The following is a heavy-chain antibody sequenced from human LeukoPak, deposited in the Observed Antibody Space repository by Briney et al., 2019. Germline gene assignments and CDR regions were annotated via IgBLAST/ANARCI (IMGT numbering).Heavy chain of an antibody. CDR1: GFTFSSYR. Sequence: GGSLRLSCAAYGFTFSSYRMSCVRQAPGKGLEWVASTKQDGSEKYYVDSVKGRFTISRDNAKYSVYLQMNSLRAEDTAVYYCASAGNTHFDYWGQGTLVTVSS. CDR2: TKQDGSEK. CDR3: ASAGNTHFDY. D-gene: IGHD4-23*01. V-gene: IGHV3-7*01. J-gene: IGHJ4*02.